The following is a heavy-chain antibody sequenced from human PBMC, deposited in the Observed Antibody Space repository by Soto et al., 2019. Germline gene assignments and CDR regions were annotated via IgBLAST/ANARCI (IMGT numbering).Heavy chain of an antibody. V-gene: IGHV1-69*02. CDR2: IIPILGIA. CDR3: ARGETTVTKSDY. D-gene: IGHD4-17*01. J-gene: IGHJ4*02. CDR1: GGTFSSNT. Sequence: SVKVCCKASGGTFSSNTISWVRQAPGQGLEWMGRIIPILGIANYAQKFQGRVTITADKSTSTAYMELSSLRSEDTAVYYCARGETTVTKSDYWGQGTLVTVSS.